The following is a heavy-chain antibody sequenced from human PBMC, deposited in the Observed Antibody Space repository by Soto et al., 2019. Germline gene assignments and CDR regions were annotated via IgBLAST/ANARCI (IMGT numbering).Heavy chain of an antibody. CDR1: GFTFSSYS. V-gene: IGHV3-48*02. D-gene: IGHD6-6*01. CDR2: ISSSSSTI. Sequence: GGSLRLSCAASGFTFSSYSMNWVRQAPGKGLEWGSYISSSSSTIYYADSVKGRFTISRDNAKNSLYLQMNSLRDEDTAVYYCARDLLKYSSSSNAFDIWRHGTMVTVSS. J-gene: IGHJ3*02. CDR3: ARDLLKYSSSSNAFDI.